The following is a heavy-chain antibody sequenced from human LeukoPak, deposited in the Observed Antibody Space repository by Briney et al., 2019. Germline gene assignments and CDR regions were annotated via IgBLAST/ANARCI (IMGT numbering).Heavy chain of an antibody. D-gene: IGHD2-15*01. V-gene: IGHV3-30*18. Sequence: GRSLRLSCAASAFTFSSYGMHWVRQAPGKGLEWVAVISYGGSNKYYADSVKGRFTISRDNSKNTLYLQMNSLRAEDTAVYYCAKDRHCSGGSCYPGPYYYGMDVWGQGTTATVSS. CDR2: ISYGGSNK. CDR3: AKDRHCSGGSCYPGPYYYGMDV. J-gene: IGHJ6*02. CDR1: AFTFSSYG.